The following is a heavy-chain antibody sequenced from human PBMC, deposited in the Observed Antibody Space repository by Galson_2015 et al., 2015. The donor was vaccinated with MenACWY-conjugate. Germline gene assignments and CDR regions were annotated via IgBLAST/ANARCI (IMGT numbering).Heavy chain of an antibody. V-gene: IGHV4-4*02. CDR2: IYHSGST. J-gene: IGHJ4*02. Sequence: SETLSPTCAVSGGSISSSNWWSWVRQPPGKGLEWIGEIYHSGSTNYNPSLKSRISISVDKSKNQFSLKLSSVTAADTAVYYCARRGPGSDFWSGYYSFDYWGQGTLVTVSS. CDR3: ARRGPGSDFWSGYYSFDY. CDR1: GGSISSSNW. D-gene: IGHD3-3*01.